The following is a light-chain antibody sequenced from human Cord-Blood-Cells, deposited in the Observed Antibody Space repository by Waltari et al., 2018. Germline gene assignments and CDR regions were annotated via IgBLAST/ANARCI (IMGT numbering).Light chain of an antibody. V-gene: IGKV1-39*01. CDR2: AAS. J-gene: IGKJ1*01. CDR1: QSISSY. CDR3: QQSYSTPT. Sequence: DIQMTQSPSSLSASVGDRVTITCRASQSISSYLNWYQQKPGKAPKLLIYAASSLQSGVPSRFSGSGSETDFTITSSSLQHEDFATYYCQQSYSTPTFGQGTKVEIK.